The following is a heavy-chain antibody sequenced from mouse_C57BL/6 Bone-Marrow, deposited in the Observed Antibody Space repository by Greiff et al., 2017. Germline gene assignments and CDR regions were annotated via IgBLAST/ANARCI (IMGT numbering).Heavy chain of an antibody. V-gene: IGHV1-76*01. Sequence: VKLVESGAELVRPGASVKLSCKASGYTFTDYYINWVKQRPGQGLEWIARIYPGSGNTYYNEKFKGKATLTAEKSSSTAYMQLSSLTSEDSAVYFCVRRTTAYYFDYWGQGTTLTVSS. CDR1: GYTFTDYY. J-gene: IGHJ2*01. D-gene: IGHD1-2*01. CDR3: VRRTTAYYFDY. CDR2: IYPGSGNT.